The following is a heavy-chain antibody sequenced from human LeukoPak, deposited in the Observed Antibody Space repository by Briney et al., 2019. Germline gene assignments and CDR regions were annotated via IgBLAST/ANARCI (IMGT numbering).Heavy chain of an antibody. J-gene: IGHJ4*02. CDR2: INPNSGGT. D-gene: IGHD3-22*01. V-gene: IGHV1-2*02. Sequence: ASVKVSCKASGYTFTGYYMHWVRQAPGRGLAWMGWINPNSGGTNYAQKFQGRVTMTRDTSISTAYMELSRLRSDDTAVYYCARVSYYDTYSFDYWGQGTLVTVSS. CDR1: GYTFTGYY. CDR3: ARVSYYDTYSFDY.